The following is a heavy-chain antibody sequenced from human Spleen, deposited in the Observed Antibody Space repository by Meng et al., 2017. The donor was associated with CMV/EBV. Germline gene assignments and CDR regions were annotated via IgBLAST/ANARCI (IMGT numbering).Heavy chain of an antibody. J-gene: IGHJ4*02. CDR1: GFTFDDYA. Sequence: GGSLRLSCAASGFTFDDYAMHWVRQAPGKGLEWVSGISWNSGSIGDADAVKGRFTISRDNAKNSLYLQMNSLRAEDTALYYCAKDITEAYCGGDCSDTYFDYWGQGTLVTVSS. D-gene: IGHD2-21*01. CDR3: AKDITEAYCGGDCSDTYFDY. V-gene: IGHV3-9*01. CDR2: ISWNSGSI.